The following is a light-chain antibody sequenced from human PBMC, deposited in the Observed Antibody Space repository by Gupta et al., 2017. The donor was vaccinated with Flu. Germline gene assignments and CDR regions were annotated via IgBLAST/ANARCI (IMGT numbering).Light chain of an antibody. J-gene: IGKJ4*02. Sequence: IEMTQSPSSLSPSIGDRFTITYRASHDISNNVAWFQQRPGKAPKFLMYAASRLQSAVPSKFSGGGFGRDFTLTISRLQAEDFATYYCQQYNSYPQTFGGGTKVEIK. CDR3: QQYNSYPQT. CDR1: HDISNN. V-gene: IGKV1-16*02. CDR2: AAS.